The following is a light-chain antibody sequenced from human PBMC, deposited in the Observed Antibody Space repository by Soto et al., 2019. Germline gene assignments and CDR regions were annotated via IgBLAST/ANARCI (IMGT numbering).Light chain of an antibody. CDR1: QSVSSN. J-gene: IGKJ1*01. CDR3: LQYYTYSWT. CDR2: GAS. V-gene: IGKV3-15*01. Sequence: EIVMTPSPSTLSMSPGAVATLSCRASQSVSSNLAWYQQKPGQAPRLLIYGASTRATGIPARFSGSGSGTDFTLTISSLQSEDFASYYCLQYYTYSWTFGQGTKVDIK.